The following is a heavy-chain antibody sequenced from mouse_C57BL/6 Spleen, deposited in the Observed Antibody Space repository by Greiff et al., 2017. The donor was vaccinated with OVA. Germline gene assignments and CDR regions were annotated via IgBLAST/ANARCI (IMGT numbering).Heavy chain of an antibody. CDR3: TRRGDY. CDR2: IDPETGGT. V-gene: IGHV1-15*01. Sequence: QVHVKQSGAELVRPGASVTLSCKASGYTFTDYEMHWVKQTPVHGLEWIGAIDPETGGTAYNQKFKGKAILTADKSSSTAYMELRSLTSEDSAVYYCTRRGDYWGQGTSVTVSS. J-gene: IGHJ4*01. CDR1: GYTFTDYE.